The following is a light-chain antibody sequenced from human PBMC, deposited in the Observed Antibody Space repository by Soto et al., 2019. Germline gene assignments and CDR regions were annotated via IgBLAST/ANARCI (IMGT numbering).Light chain of an antibody. CDR1: QSVSNNY. CDR3: QQYSSSPPIT. J-gene: IGKJ5*01. V-gene: IGKV3-20*01. CDR2: GAS. Sequence: EDVLSQPPRPPSLSPGERDTLSCRAIQSVSNNYLAWYQQKPGQAPPLLIYGASSRATGIPDRFSGSGSETDFTLTISRLEPEDFAVYYCQQYSSSPPITFGQGTRLEIK.